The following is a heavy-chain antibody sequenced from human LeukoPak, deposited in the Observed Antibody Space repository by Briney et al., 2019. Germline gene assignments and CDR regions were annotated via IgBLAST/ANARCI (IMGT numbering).Heavy chain of an antibody. CDR3: AAEMSYCSGGSCYEEGDY. CDR1: GYIFNHFY. D-gene: IGHD2-15*01. CDR2: INPSGGGT. J-gene: IGHJ4*02. V-gene: IGHV1-46*02. Sequence: GASVKVSCKASGYIFNHFYMHWVRQAPGQGLEWMGRINPSGGGTDDAQRFQGRVTLTRDTSTSTVYMDLSSLRSEDTAVYYCAAEMSYCSGGSCYEEGDYWGQGTLVTVSS.